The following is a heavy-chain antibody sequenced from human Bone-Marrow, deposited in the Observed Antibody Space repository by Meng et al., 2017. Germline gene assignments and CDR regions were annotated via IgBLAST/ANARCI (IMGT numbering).Heavy chain of an antibody. Sequence: SETLSLTCTVSGGSISSYYWTWIRQPPGMGLEWIGYIYYSGSTNYNPSLKSRVTMSVDTSKNQFSLKLSSVTAADTAVYYCARGGLLWFGEFALWGQGTLVTVSS. D-gene: IGHD3-10*01. V-gene: IGHV4-59*01. CDR2: IYYSGST. J-gene: IGHJ5*02. CDR3: ARGGLLWFGEFAL. CDR1: GGSISSYY.